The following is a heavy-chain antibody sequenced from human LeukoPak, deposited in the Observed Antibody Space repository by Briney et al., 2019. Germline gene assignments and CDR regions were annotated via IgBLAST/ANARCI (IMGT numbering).Heavy chain of an antibody. V-gene: IGHV4-30-4*08. Sequence: SENLSLTCTVSGASISSGDYYWSWIRQPPGKGLEWIGDVYYSGSTYYNTSLKSRLTISVDTSKNQFSLKLSSVTAADTAVYYCDRVADTAMNYFDYWGQGTLVTVSS. CDR2: VYYSGST. CDR3: DRVADTAMNYFDY. J-gene: IGHJ4*02. CDR1: GASISSGDYY. D-gene: IGHD5-18*01.